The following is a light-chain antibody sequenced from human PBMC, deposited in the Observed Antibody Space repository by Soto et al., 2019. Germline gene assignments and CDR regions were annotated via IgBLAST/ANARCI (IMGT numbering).Light chain of an antibody. CDR1: TAAVNNGYY. V-gene: IGLV7-43*01. CDR2: SKS. CDR3: LLYYGGAWV. Sequence: QAVVTQEPSLTVSPGGTVTLTCASSTAAVNNGYYPNWIQQKPGQAHKELIYSKSNKHSWTHARFSGSLLGEKDAKTQSIVQPEDEAEYYCLLYYGGAWVFGGGTKVTVL. J-gene: IGLJ3*02.